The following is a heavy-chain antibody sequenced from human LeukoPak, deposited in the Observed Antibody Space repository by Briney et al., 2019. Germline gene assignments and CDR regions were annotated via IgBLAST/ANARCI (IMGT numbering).Heavy chain of an antibody. CDR1: GGSFSGYY. CDR2: IYYSGST. D-gene: IGHD3-16*01. Sequence: SETLSLICAVYGGSFSGYYWSWIRQPPGKGLEWIGSIYYSGSTYYNPSLKSRVTISVDTSKNQFSLKLSSVTAADTAVYYCARHGGYYFDYWGQGNLVTVSS. V-gene: IGHV4-34*01. CDR3: ARHGGYYFDY. J-gene: IGHJ4*02.